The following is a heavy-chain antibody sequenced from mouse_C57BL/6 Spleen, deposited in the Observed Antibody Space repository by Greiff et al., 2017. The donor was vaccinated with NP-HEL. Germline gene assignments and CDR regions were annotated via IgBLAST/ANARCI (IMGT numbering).Heavy chain of an antibody. Sequence: EVQLQQSGAELVKPGASVKLSCTASGFNIKDYYMHWVKQRTEQGLEWIGRIDPEDGETKYAPKFQGKATITADTSSNTAYLQLSSLTAEDTAVYYCSMSYGSRHWYFDGWGTGTTVTVSS. CDR2: IDPEDGET. J-gene: IGHJ1*03. V-gene: IGHV14-2*01. CDR1: GFNIKDYY. D-gene: IGHD1-1*01. CDR3: SMSYGSRHWYFDG.